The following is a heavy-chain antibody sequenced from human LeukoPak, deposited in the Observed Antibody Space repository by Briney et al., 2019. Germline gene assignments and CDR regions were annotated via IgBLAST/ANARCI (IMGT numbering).Heavy chain of an antibody. CDR2: IIPIFGTA. J-gene: IGHJ4*02. Sequence: SVKVSCKASGYTFTSYGISWVRQAPGQGLEWMGGIIPIFGTANYAQKFQGRVTITADESTSTAYMELSSLRSEDTAVYYCARDRGVAAAGTFDYWGQGTLVTVSS. V-gene: IGHV1-69*13. D-gene: IGHD6-13*01. CDR1: GYTFTSYG. CDR3: ARDRGVAAAGTFDY.